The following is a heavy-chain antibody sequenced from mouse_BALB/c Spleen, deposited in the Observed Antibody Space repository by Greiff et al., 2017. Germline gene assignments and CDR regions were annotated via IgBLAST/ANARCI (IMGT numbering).Heavy chain of an antibody. CDR3: ARLGAHYFDY. D-gene: IGHD3-3*01. V-gene: IGHV5-12-1*01. CDR1: GFTFSSYG. CDR2: ISSGGGST. Sequence: EVKLVESGGGLVQPGGSLKLSCAASGFTFSSYGMSWVRQTPEKRLEWVAYISSGGGSTYYPDTVKGRFTISRDNAKNTLYLQMSSLKSEDTAMYYCARLGAHYFDYWGQGTTLTVSS. J-gene: IGHJ2*01.